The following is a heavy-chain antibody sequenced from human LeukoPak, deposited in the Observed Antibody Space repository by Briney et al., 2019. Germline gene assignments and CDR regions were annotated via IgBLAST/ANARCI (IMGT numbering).Heavy chain of an antibody. J-gene: IGHJ4*02. D-gene: IGHD3-9*01. CDR3: ARELPPYYDILTGNYYFDY. Sequence: ASVKVSCKASGYTFTGYYMHWLRQAPGQGLEWMGWINPNSGGTNYAQKFQGRVTMTRDTSISTAYMELSRLRSDDTAVYYCARELPPYYDILTGNYYFDYWGQGTLVTVSS. V-gene: IGHV1-2*02. CDR1: GYTFTGYY. CDR2: INPNSGGT.